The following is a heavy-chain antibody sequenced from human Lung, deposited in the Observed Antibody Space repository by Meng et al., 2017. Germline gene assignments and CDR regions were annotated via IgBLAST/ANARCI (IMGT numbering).Heavy chain of an antibody. CDR3: ARSGSQGGDY. CDR1: GYTFTSYF. J-gene: IGHJ4*02. V-gene: IGHV1-46*01. D-gene: IGHD1-26*01. Sequence: QVQLVQSGAEVKKPGASVTVSCKASGYTFTSYFMHWVRQAPGQGLEWMGIINPSGGSTSYAQKFQGRVTMTRDTSTSTVYMELSSLRSEDTAVYYCARSGSQGGDYWGQGTLVTVSS. CDR2: INPSGGST.